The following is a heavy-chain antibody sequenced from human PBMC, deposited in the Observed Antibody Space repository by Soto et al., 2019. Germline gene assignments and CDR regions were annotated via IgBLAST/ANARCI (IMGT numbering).Heavy chain of an antibody. CDR1: GFTFSSYW. V-gene: IGHV3-74*01. D-gene: IGHD6-19*01. CDR3: AREEAVSGWYGYFDY. Sequence: SLRLSCAASGFTFSSYWMHWVRQAPGKGLVWVSRINSDGSSTSYADSVKGRFTISRDNAKNTLYLQMNSLRAEDTAVYYCAREEAVSGWYGYFDYWGQGTLVTVSS. J-gene: IGHJ4*02. CDR2: INSDGSST.